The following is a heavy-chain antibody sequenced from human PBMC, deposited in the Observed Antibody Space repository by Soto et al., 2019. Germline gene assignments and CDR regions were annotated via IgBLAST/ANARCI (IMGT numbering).Heavy chain of an antibody. Sequence: SETLSLTCTVSGASISTNYWSWIRQPPGRGLEWIGYIYYSESTNYNPSLKSRVTLSVDTSKNQFSLKLSSVTAADTAVYYCARFAIFGVAPGFDPWGQGTLVTVSS. V-gene: IGHV4-59*01. CDR3: ARFAIFGVAPGFDP. CDR1: GASISTNY. D-gene: IGHD3-3*01. J-gene: IGHJ5*02. CDR2: IYYSEST.